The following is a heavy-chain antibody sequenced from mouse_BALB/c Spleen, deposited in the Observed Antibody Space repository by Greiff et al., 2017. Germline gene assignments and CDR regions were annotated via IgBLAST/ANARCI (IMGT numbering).Heavy chain of an antibody. D-gene: IGHD2-4*01. V-gene: IGHV8-12*01. CDR3: ARSLLRYYAMDY. Sequence: ESGPGILQPSQTLSLTCSFSGFSLSTSGMGVSWIRQPSGKGLEWLAHIYWDDDKRYNPSLKSRLTISKDTSRNQVFLKITSVDTADTATYYCARSLLRYYAMDYWGQGTSVTVSS. CDR1: GFSLSTSGMG. CDR2: IYWDDDK. J-gene: IGHJ4*01.